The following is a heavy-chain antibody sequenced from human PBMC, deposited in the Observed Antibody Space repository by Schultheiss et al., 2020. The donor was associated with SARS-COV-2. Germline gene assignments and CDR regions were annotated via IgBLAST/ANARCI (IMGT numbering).Heavy chain of an antibody. V-gene: IGHV1-2*02. CDR2: INPNSGGT. D-gene: IGHD3-16*02. Sequence: ASVKVSCKASGYTFTSYDINWVRQAPGQGLEWMGWINPNSGGTNYAQKFQGRVTMTRDTSISTAYMELSRLRSDDTAVYYCARTPFMELRLGELSSPYYYYGMDVWGQGTTVTVSS. CDR3: ARTPFMELRLGELSSPYYYYGMDV. J-gene: IGHJ6*02. CDR1: GYTFTSYD.